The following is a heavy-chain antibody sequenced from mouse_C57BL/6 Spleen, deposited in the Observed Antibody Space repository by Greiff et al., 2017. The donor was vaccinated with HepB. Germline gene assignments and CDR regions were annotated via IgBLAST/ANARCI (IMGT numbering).Heavy chain of an antibody. V-gene: IGHV5-17*01. J-gene: IGHJ1*03. CDR3: ARITTVLYWYFDV. D-gene: IGHD1-1*01. CDR1: GFTFSDYG. CDR2: ISSGSSTI. Sequence: EVKLVESGGGLVKPGGSLKLSCAASGFTFSDYGMHWVRQAPEKGLEWVAYISSGSSTIYYADTVKGRFTISRDNAKNNLFLQMTSLRSEDTAMYYCARITTVLYWYFDVWGTGTTVTVSS.